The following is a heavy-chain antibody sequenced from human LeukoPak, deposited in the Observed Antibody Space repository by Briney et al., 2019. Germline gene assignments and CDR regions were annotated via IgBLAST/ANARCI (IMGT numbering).Heavy chain of an antibody. CDR1: GYSFTSYW. Sequence: GESLKISCKGSGYSFTSYWIGWVRQMPGKGLEWMGIIYPGDSDTRYSPSFQGQVTISADKSISTAYLQWSSLKASDTAMYYCARHGGIAARLEPWTFDYWGQGTLVTVSS. CDR2: IYPGDSDT. D-gene: IGHD6-6*01. V-gene: IGHV5-51*01. CDR3: ARHGGIAARLEPWTFDY. J-gene: IGHJ4*02.